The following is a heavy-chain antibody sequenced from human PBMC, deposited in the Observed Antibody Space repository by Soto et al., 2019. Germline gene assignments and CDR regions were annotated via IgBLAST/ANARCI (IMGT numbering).Heavy chain of an antibody. D-gene: IGHD3-22*01. Sequence: GGSLRLSCAASGFTFSSYDVHWVRQATGKGLEWVSAIGTAGDTYYPGSVKGRFTISRENAKNSLYLQMNSLRAEDTAVYYCARVLDLSGYYYSGYYYGMDVWGQGTTVTVSS. CDR1: GFTFSSYD. CDR3: ARVLDLSGYYYSGYYYGMDV. CDR2: IGTAGDT. J-gene: IGHJ6*02. V-gene: IGHV3-13*01.